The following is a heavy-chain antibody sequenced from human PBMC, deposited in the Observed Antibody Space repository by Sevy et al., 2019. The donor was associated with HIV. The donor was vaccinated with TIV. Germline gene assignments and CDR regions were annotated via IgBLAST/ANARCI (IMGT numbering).Heavy chain of an antibody. D-gene: IGHD3-10*01. J-gene: IGHJ4*02. V-gene: IGHV3-23*01. CDR3: AKVIDPPRSGSFDY. CDR2: ISGSGGST. CDR1: GFTFSSYA. Sequence: GGSLRLSCAACGFTFSSYAMSWVRQAPGKGLEWVSAISGSGGSTYYADSVKGRFTISRDNSKNTLYLQMNSLRAEDTAVYYCAKVIDPPRSGSFDYWGQGTLVTVSS.